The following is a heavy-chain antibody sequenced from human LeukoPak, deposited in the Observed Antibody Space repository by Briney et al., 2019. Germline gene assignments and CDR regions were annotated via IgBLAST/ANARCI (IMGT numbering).Heavy chain of an antibody. V-gene: IGHV1-18*01. CDR3: ARKRRLGSSGWYDAFDI. CDR1: GYTFTSYA. J-gene: IGHJ3*02. D-gene: IGHD6-19*01. Sequence: ASVKVSCKASGYTFTSYAMNWVRQAPGQGLEWMGWISAYNGNTNYAQKLQGRVTMTTDTSTSTAYMELRSLRSDDTAVYYCARKRRLGSSGWYDAFDIWGQGTMVTVSS. CDR2: ISAYNGNT.